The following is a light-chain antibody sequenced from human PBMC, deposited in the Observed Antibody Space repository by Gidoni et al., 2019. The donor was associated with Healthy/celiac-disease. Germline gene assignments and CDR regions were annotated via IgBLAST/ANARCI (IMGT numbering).Light chain of an antibody. J-gene: IGKJ1*01. CDR3: QQYNSYSWT. V-gene: IGKV1-5*01. CDR2: DAS. Sequence: DIQMTQSPSTLSASVGDRVTITCRASQSISSWLAWDQKKPGNAPKLLLYDASSVESGVPSRFSGRGSGTEFTLTISSLPPDDFATYYCQQYNSYSWTFGQXTKVEIK. CDR1: QSISSW.